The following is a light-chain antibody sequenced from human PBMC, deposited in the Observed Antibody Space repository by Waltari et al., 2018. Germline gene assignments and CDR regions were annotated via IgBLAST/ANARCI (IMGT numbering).Light chain of an antibody. CDR2: AAS. CDR3: QQSYSPLT. CDR1: QSISTY. Sequence: DFQTTQSPSSLSASVVYRVTITCRARQSISTYLNWYQQKPGKAPNLLIYAASSLQSGVPSRFSGSGSGTDFTLTISSLQPEDFATYYCQQSYSPLTFGGGTKVEIK. V-gene: IGKV1-39*01. J-gene: IGKJ4*01.